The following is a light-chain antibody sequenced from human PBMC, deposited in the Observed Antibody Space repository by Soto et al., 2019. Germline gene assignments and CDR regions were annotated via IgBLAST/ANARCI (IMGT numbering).Light chain of an antibody. CDR3: MSYTSSSTLV. J-gene: IGLJ2*01. Sequence: QSALTQPASVSGSPGQSITISCTGTSSDVGGYNYVSWYQQHPGNAPKLMIYEVSNRPSGVSNRYSASKSGNTASLTISGLQAEDEADYYCMSYTSSSTLVFGGGTKLTVL. CDR1: SSDVGGYNY. V-gene: IGLV2-14*01. CDR2: EVS.